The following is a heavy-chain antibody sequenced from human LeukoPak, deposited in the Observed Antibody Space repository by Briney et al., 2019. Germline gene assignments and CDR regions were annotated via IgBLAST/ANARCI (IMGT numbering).Heavy chain of an antibody. V-gene: IGHV4-59*01. D-gene: IGHD3-3*01. Sequence: SETLSLICTVSGGSISSYYWSWIWQPPGKGLEWIGYIYYSGSTNYNPSLKSRVTISVDTSKNQFSLRLSSVTAADTAVYYCARAGGSYYDFWSGYYTGIAFDIWGQGTMVTVSS. CDR1: GGSISSYY. CDR2: IYYSGST. J-gene: IGHJ3*02. CDR3: ARAGGSYYDFWSGYYTGIAFDI.